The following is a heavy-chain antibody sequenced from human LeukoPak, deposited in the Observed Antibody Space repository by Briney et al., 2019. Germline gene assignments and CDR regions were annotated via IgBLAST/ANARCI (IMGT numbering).Heavy chain of an antibody. CDR3: ARDEVAAAGTHYYYGMDV. CDR1: GFTVSSNY. J-gene: IGHJ6*02. V-gene: IGHV3-66*01. D-gene: IGHD6-13*01. Sequence: GGSLRLSCAASGFTVSSNYMSWVRQAPGKGLEWVSVIYSGGSTYYADSVKGGFTISRDNSKNTLYLQMNSLRAEDTAVYYCARDEVAAAGTHYYYGMDVWGQGTTVTVSS. CDR2: IYSGGST.